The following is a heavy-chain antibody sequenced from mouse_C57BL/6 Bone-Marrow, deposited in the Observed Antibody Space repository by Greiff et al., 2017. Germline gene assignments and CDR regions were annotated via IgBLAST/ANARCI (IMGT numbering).Heavy chain of an antibody. CDR2: IDPSDSYT. V-gene: IGHV1-69*01. CDR3: ARDYYGSSYPLRYFDV. D-gene: IGHD1-1*01. CDR1: GYTFTSYW. J-gene: IGHJ1*03. Sequence: QVQLQQPGAALVMPGASVKLSCKASGYTFTSYWMHWVKQRPGPGLEWIGEIDPSDSYTNYNQKFKGKSTLTVDKSSSTAYMQLSSLTSEDSAVYYCARDYYGSSYPLRYFDVWGTGTTVTVSS.